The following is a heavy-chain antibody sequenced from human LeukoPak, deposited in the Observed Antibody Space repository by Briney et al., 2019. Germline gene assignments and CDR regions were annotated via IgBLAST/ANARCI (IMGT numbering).Heavy chain of an antibody. V-gene: IGHV3-15*05. CDR2: IKTISDGGAK. Sequence: PGGSLRLSCEASGFRFSTGWMSWIRQGPGKGLEWVARIKTISDGGAKDYAAAVKGRFTISRDDSKNTVYLQLSSLKSEDAGVYYCVTDRGDFDHWGQGTPVTVSS. D-gene: IGHD5-24*01. J-gene: IGHJ4*02. CDR3: VTDRGDFDH. CDR1: GFRFSTGW.